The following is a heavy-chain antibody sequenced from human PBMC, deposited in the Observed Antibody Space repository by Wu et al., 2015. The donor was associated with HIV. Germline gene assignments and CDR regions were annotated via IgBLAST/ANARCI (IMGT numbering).Heavy chain of an antibody. CDR3: ARDIVVVPAYEAPGIYYYGMDV. Sequence: QVQLVQSGAEVKKPGSSVKVSCKASGGTFSSYAISWVRQAPGQGLEWMGGIIPIFGTANYAQKFQGRVTITTDESTSTAYMELSSLRSEDTAVYYCARDIVVVPAYEAPGIYYYGMDVWGQGTTVTVSS. D-gene: IGHD2-2*01. CDR1: GGTFSSYA. J-gene: IGHJ6*02. CDR2: IIPIFGTA. V-gene: IGHV1-69*05.